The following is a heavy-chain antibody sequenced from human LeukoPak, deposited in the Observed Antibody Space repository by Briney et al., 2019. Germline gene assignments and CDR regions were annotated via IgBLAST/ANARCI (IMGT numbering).Heavy chain of an antibody. CDR2: IYYSGST. D-gene: IGHD4-17*01. CDR3: ARFGTTVTTLDY. CDR1: GGSISSGGYY. V-gene: IGHV4-31*11. Sequence: PSETLSLTCAVYGGSISSGGYYWSWIRQHPGKGLEWIGYIYYSGSTYYNPSLKSRVTISVDTSKNQFSLKLSSVTAADTAVYYCARFGTTVTTLDYWGQGTLVTVSS. J-gene: IGHJ4*02.